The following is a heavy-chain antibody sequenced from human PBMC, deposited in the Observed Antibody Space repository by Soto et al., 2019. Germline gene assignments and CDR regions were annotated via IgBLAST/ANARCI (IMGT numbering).Heavy chain of an antibody. J-gene: IGHJ4*02. V-gene: IGHV2-5*02. CDR1: GFSLTTRGVG. CDR3: AHRRTTGLIDY. Sequence: KESGPALVKPTQTLTLTCTFSGFSLTTRGVGVGWIRQPPRKALEWLALIYWDDDRRYSPSLKSRLTITKDTSKNQVVLTMTNMGPVDTATYYCAHRRTTGLIDYLGQGTVVTVSS. CDR2: IYWDDDR. D-gene: IGHD1-7*01.